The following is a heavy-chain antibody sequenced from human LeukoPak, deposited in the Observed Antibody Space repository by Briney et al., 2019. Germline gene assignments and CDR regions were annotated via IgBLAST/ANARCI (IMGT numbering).Heavy chain of an antibody. CDR3: ARDSRVAGPFDY. V-gene: IGHV3-30*03. Sequence: GGSLRLSCAASGFTFSSYGMHWVRQAPGKGLEWVAVISYDGSNKYYADSVKGRFTISRDNSKNSLYLQMNSLRAEDTAVYYCARDSRVAGPFDYWGRGTLVTVSS. CDR2: ISYDGSNK. J-gene: IGHJ2*01. CDR1: GFTFSSYG. D-gene: IGHD6-19*01.